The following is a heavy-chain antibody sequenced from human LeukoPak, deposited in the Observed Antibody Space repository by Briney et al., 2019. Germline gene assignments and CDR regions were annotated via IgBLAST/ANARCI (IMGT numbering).Heavy chain of an antibody. CDR3: ARDRWGDCSSTSCFPGYYGMDV. J-gene: IGHJ6*02. CDR2: IYYSGST. D-gene: IGHD2-2*01. CDR1: GGSISSSSYY. Sequence: PSETLSLTCTVSGGSISSSSYYWGWIRQPPGKGLEWIGSIYYSGSTYYNPSLKSRVTISVDTSKNQFSLKLSSVTAADTAVYYCARDRWGDCSSTSCFPGYYGMDVWGQGTTVTVSS. V-gene: IGHV4-39*07.